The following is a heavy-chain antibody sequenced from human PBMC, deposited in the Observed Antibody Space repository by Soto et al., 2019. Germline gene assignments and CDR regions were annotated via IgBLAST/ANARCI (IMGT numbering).Heavy chain of an antibody. CDR3: ARERGRYCSGGSCYIVDTPYYFDY. V-gene: IGHV1-46*01. CDR1: GYTFTSYY. CDR2: INPSGGST. D-gene: IGHD2-15*01. J-gene: IGHJ4*02. Sequence: ASVKVSCKASGYTFTSYYMHWVRQAPGQGLEWMGIINPSGGSTSYAQKFQGRVTMTRDTSTSTVYMELSSLRSEETAVYYCARERGRYCSGGSCYIVDTPYYFDYWGQGTLVTVSS.